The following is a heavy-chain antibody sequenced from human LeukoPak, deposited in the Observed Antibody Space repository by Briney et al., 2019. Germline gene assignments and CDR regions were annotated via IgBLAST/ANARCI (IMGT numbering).Heavy chain of an antibody. CDR2: INHSGST. CDR1: GGSFSGYY. V-gene: IGHV4-34*01. CDR3: ARVSGSYSTDFDY. Sequence: SETLSLTCAVYGGSFSGYYWSWIRQPPGKGLEWIGEINHSGSTNYNPSLKSRVTISVDTSKNQFSLKLSSVTAADTAVYYCARVSGSYSTDFDYWGQGTLVTVSS. D-gene: IGHD1-26*01. J-gene: IGHJ4*02.